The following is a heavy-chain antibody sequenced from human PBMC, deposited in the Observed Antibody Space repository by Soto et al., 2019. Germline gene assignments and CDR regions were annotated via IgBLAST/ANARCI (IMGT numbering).Heavy chain of an antibody. J-gene: IGHJ4*02. V-gene: IGHV1-69*02. Sequence: QVQLVQSGAEVKRPGSSVKVACKASGDTFNFYSINWVRQAPGLGIEWMGRVNPIVSMSNYAKKFQGRVMRTADKSTSTAYMEQSSLRSEATAIYYCASSYGSGYLAFDYWGQGALVTVSS. D-gene: IGHD3-10*01. CDR3: ASSYGSGYLAFDY. CDR2: VNPIVSMS. CDR1: GDTFNFYS.